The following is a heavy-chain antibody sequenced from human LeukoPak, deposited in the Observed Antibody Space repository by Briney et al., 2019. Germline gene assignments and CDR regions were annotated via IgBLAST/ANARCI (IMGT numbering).Heavy chain of an antibody. CDR1: EFTFSDYY. J-gene: IGHJ4*02. D-gene: IGHD3-10*01. V-gene: IGHV3-21*01. CDR3: ARARNYYGSGSYI. CDR2: ISSSSSYI. Sequence: PGGSLRLSCAASEFTFSDYYMNWVRQAPGKGLECVSSISSSSSYIYYADSVKGRFTISRDNAKNSLYLQMNSLRAEDTAVYYCARARNYYGSGSYIWGQGTLVTVSS.